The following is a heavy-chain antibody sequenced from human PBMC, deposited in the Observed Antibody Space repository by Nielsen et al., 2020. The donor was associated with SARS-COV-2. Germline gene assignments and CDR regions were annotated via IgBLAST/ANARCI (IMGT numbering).Heavy chain of an antibody. J-gene: IGHJ4*01. CDR3: ARRNENSGYYFYFEY. V-gene: IGHV4-4*02. CDR1: GVSIVSSDW. CDR2: IYHGGST. D-gene: IGHD3-22*01. Sequence: SETLSLTCAVSGVSIVSSDWWSWVRQPPGKGLEWIGEIYHGGSTNYNPTLKSRVTMSVDKSKNQFSLQLSSVTAADTAMYYCARRNENSGYYFYFEYWGHGSLVTVSS.